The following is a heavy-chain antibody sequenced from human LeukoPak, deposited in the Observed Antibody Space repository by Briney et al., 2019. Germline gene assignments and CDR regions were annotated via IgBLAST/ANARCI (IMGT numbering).Heavy chain of an antibody. Sequence: ASVKVSCKASGYTFTSYGISWVRQAPGQGLEWMGWISAYNGNTNYAQKLQGRVTMTTDTSTSTAYTELRSLRSDDTAVYYCARKVAAAGTLAWFDPWGQGTLVTVSS. CDR3: ARKVAAAGTLAWFDP. CDR2: ISAYNGNT. V-gene: IGHV1-18*01. D-gene: IGHD6-13*01. CDR1: GYTFTSYG. J-gene: IGHJ5*02.